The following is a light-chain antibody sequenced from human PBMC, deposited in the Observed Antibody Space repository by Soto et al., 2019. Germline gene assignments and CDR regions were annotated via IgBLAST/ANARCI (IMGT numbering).Light chain of an antibody. Sequence: QSLLTQPASVSGSPGQSITISCTGTSSDVGNYNLVSWYQQHPGKAPKLMIYEGNKRPSGVSNRFSGSKSGNTASLTISGLQAEDEGDYHCCSYEGSRACGVGGWTQLTV. CDR1: SSDVGNYNL. CDR3: CSYEGSRACG. V-gene: IGLV2-23*01. CDR2: EGN. J-gene: IGLJ7*01.